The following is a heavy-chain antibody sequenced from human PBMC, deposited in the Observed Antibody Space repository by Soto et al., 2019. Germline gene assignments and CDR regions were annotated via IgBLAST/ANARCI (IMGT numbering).Heavy chain of an antibody. J-gene: IGHJ4*02. D-gene: IGHD3-22*01. V-gene: IGHV3-23*01. CDR2: ISRSGGST. CDR1: GFTFSTYA. CDR3: VKLYYDSSDYGAHFDC. Sequence: GGSLRLSCAASGFTFSTYAMTWVRQAPGKGLEWVSAISRSGGSTYYADSVKGRFSISRDNSKNTLYLQMSSLRAEDTALYYCVKLYYDSSDYGAHFDCWGQGTLVTVSS.